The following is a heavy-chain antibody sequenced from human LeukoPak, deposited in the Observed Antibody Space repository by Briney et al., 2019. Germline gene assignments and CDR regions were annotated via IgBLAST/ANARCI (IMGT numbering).Heavy chain of an antibody. V-gene: IGHV1-46*01. J-gene: IGHJ6*02. Sequence: GASVKVSCKASGYTFTSYYMHLVRQAPGQGLELVGIINPTVCSTSYAPKFQGRVTITADESTSTAYMELSSLRSEDTAVYYCARESYCSSTSCQYYYYYGMDVWGQGTTVTVSS. CDR1: GYTFTSYY. CDR3: ARESYCSSTSCQYYYYYGMDV. CDR2: INPTVCST. D-gene: IGHD2-2*01.